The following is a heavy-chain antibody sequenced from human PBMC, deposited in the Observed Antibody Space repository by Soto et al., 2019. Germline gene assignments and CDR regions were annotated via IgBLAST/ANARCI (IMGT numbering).Heavy chain of an antibody. J-gene: IGHJ4*02. V-gene: IGHV4-34*01. Sequence: SETLSLTCAVYGGSFSGYYWSWIRQPPGKGLEWIGEINHSGSTNYNPSLKSRVTISVDTSKNQFSLKLSSVTAADTAVYYCARGPRDYIWGSCRIDYWGQGTLVTVSS. CDR1: GGSFSGYY. D-gene: IGHD3-16*02. CDR2: INHSGST. CDR3: ARGPRDYIWGSCRIDY.